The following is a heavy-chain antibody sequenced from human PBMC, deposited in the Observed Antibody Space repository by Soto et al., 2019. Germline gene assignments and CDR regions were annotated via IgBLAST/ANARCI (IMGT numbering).Heavy chain of an antibody. CDR1: GFTFDDYA. J-gene: IGHJ3*02. CDR3: AKEGPDTAMADRSLRGLAFDI. V-gene: IGHV3-9*01. CDR2: ISWNSGSI. Sequence: EVQLVESGGGLVQPGRSLRLSCAASGFTFDDYAMHWVRQAPGKGLEWVSGISWNSGSIGYADSVKGRFTISRDNAKNSLYLQMNSLRAEDTALYYCAKEGPDTAMADRSLRGLAFDIWGQGTMVTVSS. D-gene: IGHD5-18*01.